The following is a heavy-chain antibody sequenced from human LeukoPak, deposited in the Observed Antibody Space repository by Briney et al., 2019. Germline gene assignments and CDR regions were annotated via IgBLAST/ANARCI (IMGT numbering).Heavy chain of an antibody. Sequence: GGSLRLSCAASGFTFSSYAMSWVRQAPGKGLEWVSAISGSGGSTYYADSVKGRFTISRDNSKNTLYLQMNSLRAEDTAVYYCAREQKLVVPAAIYYYGMDVWGQGTTVTVSS. CDR2: ISGSGGST. CDR1: GFTFSSYA. CDR3: AREQKLVVPAAIYYYGMDV. V-gene: IGHV3-23*01. J-gene: IGHJ6*02. D-gene: IGHD2-2*02.